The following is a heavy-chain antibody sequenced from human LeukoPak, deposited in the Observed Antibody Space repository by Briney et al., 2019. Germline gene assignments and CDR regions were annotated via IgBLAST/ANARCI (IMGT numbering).Heavy chain of an antibody. D-gene: IGHD3-22*01. CDR1: GGSFSGYY. V-gene: IGHV4-34*01. Sequence: PSETLSLTCAVYGGSFSGYYWSWIRQPPGKGLEWIGKINHSGSTNYNPSLKSRVTISVDTSKNQFSLKLSSVTAADTAVYYCARALYDSSGYYYPYWGQGTLVTVSS. J-gene: IGHJ4*02. CDR2: INHSGST. CDR3: ARALYDSSGYYYPY.